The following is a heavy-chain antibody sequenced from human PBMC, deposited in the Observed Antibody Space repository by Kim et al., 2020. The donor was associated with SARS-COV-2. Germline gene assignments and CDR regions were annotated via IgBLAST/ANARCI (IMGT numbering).Heavy chain of an antibody. V-gene: IGHV4-34*01. Sequence: SETLSLTCAVYGGSFSGYHWSWIRQPPGKGLEWIGEIKHSGSTNYNPSLKSRVTMSVDTSKSQFSLELRSVTAADTAVYYCARGRAGVVPSPRLGIGPHYDYYARDVWGQGTTVTVSS. J-gene: IGHJ6*02. CDR2: IKHSGST. CDR3: ARGRAGVVPSPRLGIGPHYDYYARDV. CDR1: GGSFSGYH. D-gene: IGHD3-3*01.